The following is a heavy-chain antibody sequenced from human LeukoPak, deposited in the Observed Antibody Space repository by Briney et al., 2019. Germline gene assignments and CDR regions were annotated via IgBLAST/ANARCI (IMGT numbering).Heavy chain of an antibody. CDR3: ARGSDSSGYYRDLKREFDY. D-gene: IGHD3-22*01. Sequence: ASVKVSCKASGYTFTGYYMHWVRQAPGQGLEWMGWINPNSGGTNYAQKFQGRVTMTRDTSISTAYMELSRLRSDDTAVYYCARGSDSSGYYRDLKREFDYWGQGTLVTVSS. CDR1: GYTFTGYY. CDR2: INPNSGGT. V-gene: IGHV1-2*02. J-gene: IGHJ4*02.